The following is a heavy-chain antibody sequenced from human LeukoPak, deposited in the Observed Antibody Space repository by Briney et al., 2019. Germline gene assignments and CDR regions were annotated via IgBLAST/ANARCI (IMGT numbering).Heavy chain of an antibody. D-gene: IGHD3-16*01. Sequence: GGSLRLSCAASGFTFSNYWMHWVRQAPGKGLVWVSRINSDGSSTTYADSVKGRFTISRDNAKETLYLQMNSLRAEDTAVYYCARGALIAPGDPWGQGTLVTVSS. CDR1: GFTFSNYW. CDR2: INSDGSST. CDR3: ARGALIAPGDP. V-gene: IGHV3-74*01. J-gene: IGHJ5*02.